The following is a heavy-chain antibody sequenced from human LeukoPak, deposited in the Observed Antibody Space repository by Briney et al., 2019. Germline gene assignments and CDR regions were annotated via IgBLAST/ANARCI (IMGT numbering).Heavy chain of an antibody. Sequence: SETLSLTCAVSGYSIKNGYYWAWIRQPPGKGLEWIGSIHHSGTTYYTPSVKSRVAISVDTSKNLFSLKLTSVTAADTAVYYCARRLGTYLFDYWGQGTLVTVSS. V-gene: IGHV4-38-2*01. CDR1: GYSIKNGYY. D-gene: IGHD3-16*01. J-gene: IGHJ4*02. CDR2: IHHSGTT. CDR3: ARRLGTYLFDY.